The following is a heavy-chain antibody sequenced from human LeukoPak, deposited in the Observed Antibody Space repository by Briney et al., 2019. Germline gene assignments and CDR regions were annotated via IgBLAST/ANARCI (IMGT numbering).Heavy chain of an antibody. CDR2: MNPNSGNT. D-gene: IGHD3-10*01. CDR1: GYTFTNYD. Sequence: ASVKVSCKASGYTFTNYDINWVRQATGQGLEWMGWMNPNSGNTGYGQKFQGRVTITRNTSISTAYMELSSLRSDDTAVYYCARSLTIREGDAFDIWGQGTMVTVSS. CDR3: ARSLTIREGDAFDI. J-gene: IGHJ3*02. V-gene: IGHV1-8*03.